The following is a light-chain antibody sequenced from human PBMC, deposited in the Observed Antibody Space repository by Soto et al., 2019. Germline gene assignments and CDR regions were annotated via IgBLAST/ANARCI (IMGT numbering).Light chain of an antibody. J-gene: IGLJ1*01. CDR1: SSNIGAGYD. CDR2: LNN. CDR3: QSYDSSLSGYV. Sequence: VLTQPPSVSGAPGQRVTISCTGSSSNIGAGYDVHWYQQLPGTAPKLLIYLNNNRPSGVPDRFSGSKSGTSASLAITGLQAEDEADYYCQSYDSSLSGYVFGTGTKVTVL. V-gene: IGLV1-40*01.